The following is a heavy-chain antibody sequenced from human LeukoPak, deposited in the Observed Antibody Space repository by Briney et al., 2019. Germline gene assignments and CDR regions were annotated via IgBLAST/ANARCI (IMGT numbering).Heavy chain of an antibody. D-gene: IGHD3-3*01. CDR1: GGSISSSSYY. J-gene: IGHJ6*03. CDR3: ARQIFTREKKSYYYYYYMDV. CDR2: ISGSGGST. V-gene: IGHV3-23*01. Sequence: PSETLSLTCTVSGGSISSSSYYWGWIRQPPGKGLEWVSAISGSGGSTYYADSVKGRFTISRDNSKNTLYLQMNSLRAEDTAVYYCARQIFTREKKSYYYYYYMDVWGKGTTVTISS.